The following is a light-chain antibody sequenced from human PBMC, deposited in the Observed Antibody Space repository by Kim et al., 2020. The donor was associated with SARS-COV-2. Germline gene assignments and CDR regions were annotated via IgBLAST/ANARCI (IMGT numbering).Light chain of an antibody. CDR1: QSVSSD. CDR2: CTS. CDR3: QQYNNWPPKT. J-gene: IGKJ1*01. V-gene: IGKV3-15*01. Sequence: SPVETATLSCRASQSVSSDSSWYQQNPRQAPRLLIYCTSTRATDIPARFSGSGSGTEFTLTISCLQSEDFAVYYCQQYNNWPPKTFGQGTKVDIK.